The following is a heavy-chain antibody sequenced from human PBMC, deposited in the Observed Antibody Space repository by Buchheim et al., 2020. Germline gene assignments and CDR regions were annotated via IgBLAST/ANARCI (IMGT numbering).Heavy chain of an antibody. CDR1: GGSFSGYY. CDR3: ASTITWFYGMDV. J-gene: IGHJ6*02. Sequence: QVQLQQWGAGLLKPSETLSLTCAVYGGSFSGYYWSWIRQPPGKGLEWIGEINHSGSTNYNPSLKSRVTISVDTSKNQFPLKLSSVTAADTAVYYCASTITWFYGMDVWGQGTT. V-gene: IGHV4-34*01. CDR2: INHSGST. D-gene: IGHD5-12*01.